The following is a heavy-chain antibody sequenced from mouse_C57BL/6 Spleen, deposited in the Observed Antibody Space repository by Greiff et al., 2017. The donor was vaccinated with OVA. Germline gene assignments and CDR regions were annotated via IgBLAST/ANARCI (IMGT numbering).Heavy chain of an antibody. CDR1: GYTFTSYW. V-gene: IGHV1-69*01. J-gene: IGHJ4*01. Sequence: QVQLQQSGAELVMPGASVKLSCKASGYTFTSYWMHWVKQRPGQGLEWIGEIDPSDSYTNYNQKFKGKSTLTVDKSSSTAYMQLSSLTSEDSAVYYCARGDGNYGEGAMDYWGQGTSVTVSS. CDR3: ARGDGNYGEGAMDY. D-gene: IGHD2-1*01. CDR2: IDPSDSYT.